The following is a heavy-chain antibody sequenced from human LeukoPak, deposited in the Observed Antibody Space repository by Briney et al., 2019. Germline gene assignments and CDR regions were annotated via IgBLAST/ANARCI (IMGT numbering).Heavy chain of an antibody. D-gene: IGHD3-16*02. CDR2: INHSGST. Sequence: SETLSLTCAVYGGSFSGYYWNWIRQAPEKGLEWIGEINHSGSTNYNPSLKSRVTMSVDTSRNQFSLRLSSVTAADTAVYYCARSYDYLWGSHRYTPTFDSWGQGTLVTVSS. CDR1: GGSFSGYY. CDR3: ARSYDYLWGSHRYTPTFDS. J-gene: IGHJ4*02. V-gene: IGHV4-34*01.